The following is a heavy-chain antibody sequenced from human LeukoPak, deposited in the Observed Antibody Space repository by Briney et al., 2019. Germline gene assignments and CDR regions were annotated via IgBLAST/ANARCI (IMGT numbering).Heavy chain of an antibody. CDR3: AKVFWAVAGGWFGP. CDR1: GFTFTNYD. Sequence: GGSLRLSCAASGFTFTNYDMHWVRQASGRGLEWVSTVGSAGDTYYLDSVKGRFTISRENAKNSFYLQMNSLRAEDTAVYYCAKVFWAVAGGWFGPWGQGTLVTVSS. D-gene: IGHD6-19*01. J-gene: IGHJ5*02. CDR2: VGSAGDT. V-gene: IGHV3-13*01.